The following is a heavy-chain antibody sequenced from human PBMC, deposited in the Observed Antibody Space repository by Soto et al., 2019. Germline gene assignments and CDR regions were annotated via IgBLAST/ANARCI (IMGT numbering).Heavy chain of an antibody. V-gene: IGHV1-18*01. D-gene: IGHD2-2*01. CDR1: GYTFTSYG. Sequence: GASVKVSCKASGYTFTSYGISWVRQAPGQGLEWMGWISAYNGNTNYAQKLQGRVTMTTDTSTSTAYMELRSLRSDDTAVYYCARDDIVVVPAAITGALDYWGQGTLVTVSS. J-gene: IGHJ4*02. CDR3: ARDDIVVVPAAITGALDY. CDR2: ISAYNGNT.